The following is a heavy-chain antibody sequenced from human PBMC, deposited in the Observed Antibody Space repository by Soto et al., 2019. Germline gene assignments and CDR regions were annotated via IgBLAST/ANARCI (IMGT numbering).Heavy chain of an antibody. D-gene: IGHD1-1*01. CDR1: GFTFSRYA. CDR2: INSKGGST. V-gene: IGHV3-64D*06. J-gene: IGHJ4*02. Sequence: GGSLRLSCSASGFTFSRYAMHWVRQAPGKGLEYVSGINSKGGSTYDADSVKGRFIISRDNSRNTLNLQVNSLRGEDTAVYFCVRELDGYGRFDYWGLGTPVTVSS. CDR3: VRELDGYGRFDY.